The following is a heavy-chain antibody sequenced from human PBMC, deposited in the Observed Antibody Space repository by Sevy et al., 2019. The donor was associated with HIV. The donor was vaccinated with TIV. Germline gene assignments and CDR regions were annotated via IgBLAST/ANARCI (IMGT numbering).Heavy chain of an antibody. J-gene: IGHJ4*02. CDR3: VRGRSASVFDY. CDR2: SRNKANNYIT. CDR1: GFTFSDHY. D-gene: IGHD3-3*01. V-gene: IGHV3-72*01. Sequence: GGSLRLSCAASGFTFSDHYMDWVRQAPGKGLEWIGRSRNKANNYITEYAASMKGRFTISRPDSKNSVYLQMNSLKSEDTADYYCVRGRSASVFDYWGQRTLVTVSS.